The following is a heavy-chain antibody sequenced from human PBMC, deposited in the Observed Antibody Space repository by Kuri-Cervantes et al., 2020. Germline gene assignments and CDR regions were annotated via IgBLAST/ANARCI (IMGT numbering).Heavy chain of an antibody. D-gene: IGHD3-16*02. V-gene: IGHV1-69*06. CDR1: GGTFSSYA. CDR3: ASGTLNYDYIWGSYRSNWFDP. CDR2: IIPIFGTA. J-gene: IGHJ5*02. Sequence: SVKVSCQASGGTFSSYAISWVRQAPGQGLEWMGAIIPIFGTANYAQKFQGRVTITADKSTSTAYMELSSLRSEDTAVYYCASGTLNYDYIWGSYRSNWFDPWGQGTLVTVSS.